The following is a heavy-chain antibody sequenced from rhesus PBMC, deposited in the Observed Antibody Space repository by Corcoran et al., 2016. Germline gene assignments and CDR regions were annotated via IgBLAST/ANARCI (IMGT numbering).Heavy chain of an antibody. J-gene: IGHJ4*01. Sequence: QVTLKESGPALVKPTQTLTLTCPFSGFSLSTSGMGVGWIRQPSRKTLEWLAHIYWNDDKYYSTSLKSRLTISKDTSKNQVVLTMTNMDPVDTATYYCARTGNWRYYFDYWGQGVLVTVSS. D-gene: IGHD1-26*01. CDR3: ARTGNWRYYFDY. CDR1: GFSLSTSGMG. CDR2: IYWNDDK. V-gene: IGHV2-1*01.